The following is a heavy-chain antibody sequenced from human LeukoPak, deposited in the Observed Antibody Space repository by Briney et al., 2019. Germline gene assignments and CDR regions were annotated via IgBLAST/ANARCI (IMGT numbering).Heavy chain of an antibody. Sequence: GGSLRLSCAASGFTFSSYAMRWVRQAPGKGREGGSAISGSGGSTYYADSVKGRFTISRDNSKNTLYLQMNSLRAEDTAVYYCAIRTLGKAVAEDYWGQGTPVTVSS. V-gene: IGHV3-23*01. J-gene: IGHJ4*02. CDR1: GFTFSSYA. CDR3: AIRTLGKAVAEDY. CDR2: ISGSGGST. D-gene: IGHD6-19*01.